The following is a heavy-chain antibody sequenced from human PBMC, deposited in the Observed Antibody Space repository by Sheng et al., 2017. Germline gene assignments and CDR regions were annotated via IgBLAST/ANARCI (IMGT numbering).Heavy chain of an antibody. CDR3: ARVSDTAIYYAFDI. Sequence: QVQLVQSGAEVKKPGSSVKVSCKASGGTFSSYTISWVRQAPGQGLEWMGRIIPILGIANYAQKFQGRVTITADKSTSTAYMELSSLRSEDTAVYYCARVSDTAIYYAFDIWGQGTMVTVSS. CDR1: GGTFSSYT. D-gene: IGHD5-18*01. V-gene: IGHV1-69*02. J-gene: IGHJ3*02. CDR2: IIPILGIA.